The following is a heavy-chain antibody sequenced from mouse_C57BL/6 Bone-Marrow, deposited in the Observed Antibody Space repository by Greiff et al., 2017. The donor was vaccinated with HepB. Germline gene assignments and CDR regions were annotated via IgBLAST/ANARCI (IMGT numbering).Heavy chain of an antibody. V-gene: IGHV1-55*01. D-gene: IGHD2-9*01. CDR2: IYPGSGST. J-gene: IGHJ3*01. CDR3: VREVTYYGYEGFAY. CDR1: GYTFTSYW. Sequence: QVQLQQPGAELVKPGASVKMSCKASGYTFTSYWITWVKQRPGQGLEWIGDIYPGSGSTNYNEKFKSKATLTVDTSSSTAYMQLSSLTSEDSAVYYCVREVTYYGYEGFAYWGQGTLLTVSA.